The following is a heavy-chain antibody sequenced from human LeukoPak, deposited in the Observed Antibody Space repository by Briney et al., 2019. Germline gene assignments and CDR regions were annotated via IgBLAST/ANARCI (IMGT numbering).Heavy chain of an antibody. CDR1: GFTFSSHW. CDR3: ARAPSEIGGYYPEYFRH. Sequence: GGSLRLSCAASGFTFSSHWMHWVRQAPGKGLVWVSRIKSDGSTRSADSVKGRFTISRDNAKNTVSLQMNSLRAEDTGVYYCARAPSEIGGYYPEYFRHWGQGTLVTVSP. D-gene: IGHD3-22*01. V-gene: IGHV3-74*01. CDR2: IKSDGST. J-gene: IGHJ1*01.